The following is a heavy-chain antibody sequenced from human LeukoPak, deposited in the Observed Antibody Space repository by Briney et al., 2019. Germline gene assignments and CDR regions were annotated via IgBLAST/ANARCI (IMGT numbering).Heavy chain of an antibody. CDR1: GGSISSGDSY. Sequence: SEALSLTCTVSGGSISSGDSYWSWIRQPPGKGLEWIGSIYYSGSTYYNPSLKSRVTISVDTSKNQFSLKLSSVTAADTAVYYCARAGQYYYDSAGYFPDYWGQGTLVTVSS. J-gene: IGHJ4*02. D-gene: IGHD3-22*01. V-gene: IGHV4-30-4*01. CDR2: IYYSGST. CDR3: ARAGQYYYDSAGYFPDY.